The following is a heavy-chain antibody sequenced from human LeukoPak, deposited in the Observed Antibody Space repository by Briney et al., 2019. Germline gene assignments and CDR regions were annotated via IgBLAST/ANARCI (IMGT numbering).Heavy chain of an antibody. CDR3: ARGYASQWLRFDY. D-gene: IGHD5-12*01. CDR1: GGSISSYY. CDR2: IYYSGST. V-gene: IGHV4-59*01. Sequence: SETLSLTCTVSGGSISSYYWSWIRQPPGKGLEWIGYIYYSGSTNYNPSLKSRVTISVDTSKNQFSLKLSSVTAADTAVYYCARGYASQWLRFDYWGQGTLVTVSS. J-gene: IGHJ4*02.